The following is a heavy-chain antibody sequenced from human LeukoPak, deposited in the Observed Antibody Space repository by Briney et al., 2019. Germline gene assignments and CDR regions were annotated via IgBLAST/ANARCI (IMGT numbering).Heavy chain of an antibody. J-gene: IGHJ4*02. D-gene: IGHD6-13*01. CDR3: AKFWGIAAAGKDFDY. CDR1: GFTFSSYG. Sequence: GGSLRLSCAASGFTFSSYGMHWVRQAPGKGLEWVAVISYDGSNKYYADSVKGRFTISRDNSKNTPYLQMNSLRAEDTAVYYCAKFWGIAAAGKDFDYWGQGTLVTVSS. V-gene: IGHV3-30*18. CDR2: ISYDGSNK.